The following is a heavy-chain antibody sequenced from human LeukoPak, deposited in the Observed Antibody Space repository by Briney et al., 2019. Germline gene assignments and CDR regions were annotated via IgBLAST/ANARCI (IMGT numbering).Heavy chain of an antibody. CDR3: ARGDHYYYDSSGSDREFDY. Sequence: PEASVKVSCKASGYTFTSYGISWVRQAPGQGLEWMGWISAYNGNTNYAQKLQGRVTMTTDTSTSTAYMELSSLRSEDMAVYYCARGDHYYYDSSGSDREFDYWGQGTLVTVSS. V-gene: IGHV1-18*03. D-gene: IGHD3-22*01. CDR1: GYTFTSYG. CDR2: ISAYNGNT. J-gene: IGHJ4*02.